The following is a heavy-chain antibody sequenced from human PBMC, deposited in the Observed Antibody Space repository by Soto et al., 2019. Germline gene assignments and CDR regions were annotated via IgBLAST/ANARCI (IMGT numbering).Heavy chain of an antibody. CDR2: IRSKANSYAT. V-gene: IGHV3-73*01. CDR1: GFTFSVSA. J-gene: IGHJ6*02. CDR3: TRGKANYYYYGMDV. Sequence: GGSLRLSCAASGFTFSVSAMHWVRQASGKGLEWVGRIRSKANSYATAYAASVKGRFTISRDDSKNTAYLQMNSLKTEDTAVYYCTRGKANYYYYGMDVWGQGTTVTVSS.